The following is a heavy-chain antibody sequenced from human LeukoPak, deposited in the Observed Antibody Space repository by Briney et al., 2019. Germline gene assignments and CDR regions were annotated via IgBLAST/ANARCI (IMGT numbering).Heavy chain of an antibody. V-gene: IGHV4-38-2*02. CDR1: GYSISSGYY. D-gene: IGHD6-13*01. J-gene: IGHJ6*02. Sequence: SETLSLTCTVSGYSISSGYYWGWIRQPPGKGLEWIGSIYHSGSTYYNPSLKSRVTISVDTSKNQFSLKLSSVTAADTAVYYCARDGSLAAAGATVHYYYYYGMDVWGQGTTVTVSS. CDR3: ARDGSLAAAGATVHYYYYYGMDV. CDR2: IYHSGST.